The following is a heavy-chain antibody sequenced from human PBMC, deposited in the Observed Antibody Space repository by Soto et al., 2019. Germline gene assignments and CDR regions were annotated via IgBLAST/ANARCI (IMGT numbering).Heavy chain of an antibody. Sequence: SETLSLTCTVSGGSISSSSWSWIRQPPGRGLEWIAYIYNNGRTDYNPSLKSRVTISVDTSKNHFSLKLSSVTPADTAVYYCARARFCTSTSCYHYFDFWGQGTLVTVS. CDR3: ARARFCTSTSCYHYFDF. D-gene: IGHD2-2*01. CDR2: IYNNGRT. CDR1: GGSISSSS. V-gene: IGHV4-59*01. J-gene: IGHJ4*02.